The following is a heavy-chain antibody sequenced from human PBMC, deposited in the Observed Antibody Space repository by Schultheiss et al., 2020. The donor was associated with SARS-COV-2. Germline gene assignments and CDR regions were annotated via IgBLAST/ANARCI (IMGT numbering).Heavy chain of an antibody. D-gene: IGHD6-19*01. J-gene: IGHJ3*02. V-gene: IGHV1-18*01. CDR1: GGTFSSYA. CDR2: ISAYNGNT. CDR3: ARDRGYTSGWYTADHAFEI. Sequence: ASVKVSCKASGGTFSSYAISWVRQAPGQGLEWMGWISAYNGNTNYAQKLQGRVTMTTDTSTSTAYMELSSLRSEDTAVYYCARDRGYTSGWYTADHAFEIWGQGTMVTVSS.